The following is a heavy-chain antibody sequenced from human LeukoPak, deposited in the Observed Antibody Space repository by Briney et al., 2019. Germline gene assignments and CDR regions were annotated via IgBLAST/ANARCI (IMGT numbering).Heavy chain of an antibody. J-gene: IGHJ5*02. CDR3: ARGGSHQYFWSGYQPRFDP. Sequence: ASVKVSCKASGYTFTSYGISWVRQAPGQGLEWMGWISAYNGNTNYAQKLQGRVTMTTDTSTSTAYMELRSLRSDDTAVYYCARGGSHQYFWSGYQPRFDPWGQGTLVTVSS. CDR2: ISAYNGNT. D-gene: IGHD3-3*01. V-gene: IGHV1-18*01. CDR1: GYTFTSYG.